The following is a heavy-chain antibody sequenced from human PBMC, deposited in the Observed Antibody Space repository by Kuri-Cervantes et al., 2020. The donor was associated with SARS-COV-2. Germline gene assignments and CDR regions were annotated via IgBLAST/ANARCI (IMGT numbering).Heavy chain of an antibody. CDR2: ISSSSSTI. J-gene: IGHJ4*02. CDR1: GFTFSSYS. CDR3: ARDGGSSGYDIDY. V-gene: IGHV3-48*02. Sequence: GGLLRLSCAASGFTFSSYSMNWVRQAPGKGLEWVSYISSSSSTIYYADSVKGRFTISRDYAKNSLYLQTNGLRDEDTAVYYCARDGGSSGYDIDYWGQGTLVTVSS. D-gene: IGHD3-22*01.